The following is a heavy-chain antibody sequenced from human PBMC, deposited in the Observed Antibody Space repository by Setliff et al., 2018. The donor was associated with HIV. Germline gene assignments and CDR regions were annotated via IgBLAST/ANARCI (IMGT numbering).Heavy chain of an antibody. D-gene: IGHD2-8*01. CDR2: ISVKNGNT. CDR3: ARIVALNGYPSDY. J-gene: IGHJ4*02. CDR1: GGTFNTYT. Sequence: GASVKVSCKASGGTFNTYTITWVRQAPGQGLEWMGWISVKNGNTNYAQKFQGRVTMTTDTSTSTAYMELRSLGSDDTAVYYCARIVALNGYPSDYWGQGTLVTVSS. V-gene: IGHV1-18*01.